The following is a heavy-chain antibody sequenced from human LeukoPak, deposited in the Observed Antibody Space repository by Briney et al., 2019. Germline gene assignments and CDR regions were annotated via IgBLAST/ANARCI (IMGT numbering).Heavy chain of an antibody. D-gene: IGHD3-22*01. CDR3: ARGPPLRFAYYDSSGYYPDV. CDR1: GGSISSYY. J-gene: IGHJ6*02. Sequence: SETLSLTCTVSGGSISSYYWSWIRQPPGKGLEWIGYIYYSGSTNYNPSLKSRVTISVDTSKNQSSLKLSSVTAADTAVYYCARGPPLRFAYYDSSGYYPDVWGQGTTVTVSS. V-gene: IGHV4-59*01. CDR2: IYYSGST.